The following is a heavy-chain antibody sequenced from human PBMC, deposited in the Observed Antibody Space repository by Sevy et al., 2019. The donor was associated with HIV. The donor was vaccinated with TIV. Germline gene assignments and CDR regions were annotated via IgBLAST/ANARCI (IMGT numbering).Heavy chain of an antibody. Sequence: SETLSLTCTVSGASISSSGYYWGWIRQPPGKGLEWIASINYSGITFYNPSLKSRVTISADTSKNHFSLRLSSVTAADSFILFLVGPKLNYTNGWHYLDYWGQGTVVTVSS. CDR2: INYSGIT. CDR1: GASISSSGYY. D-gene: IGHD6-25*01. V-gene: IGHV4-39*01. CDR3: VGPKLNYTNGWHYLDY. J-gene: IGHJ4*02.